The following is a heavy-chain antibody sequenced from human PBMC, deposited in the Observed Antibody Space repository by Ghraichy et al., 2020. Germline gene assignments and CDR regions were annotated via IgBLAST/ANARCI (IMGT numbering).Heavy chain of an antibody. J-gene: IGHJ4*02. Sequence: GGSLTLSGAASGFTCSDFYMSWIRHAPGKGLEWVATKKRDGTAEAYADSVKGRFTISRDNARNSLYLQMDGLRAEDTAVYYCVREVYYAYDYWGQGILVTVSS. CDR3: VREVYYAYDY. D-gene: IGHD3-10*01. CDR1: GFTCSDFY. CDR2: KKRDGTAE. V-gene: IGHV3-7*01.